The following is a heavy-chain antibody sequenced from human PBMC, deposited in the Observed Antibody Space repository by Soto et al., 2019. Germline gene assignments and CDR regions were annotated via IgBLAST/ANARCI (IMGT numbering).Heavy chain of an antibody. Sequence: GASVKVSCKASGYTFSSFDISWVRQAPGEGLEWMGWISAFNGNTKYAQKLQGRVTMTTDTSTSTAYMELGSLRSDATAVYYCARGGNIVLVPAAGHYFHYYGMDVWGQGTTVTVSS. CDR3: ARGGNIVLVPAAGHYFHYYGMDV. D-gene: IGHD2-2*01. J-gene: IGHJ6*02. V-gene: IGHV1-18*01. CDR1: GYTFSSFD. CDR2: ISAFNGNT.